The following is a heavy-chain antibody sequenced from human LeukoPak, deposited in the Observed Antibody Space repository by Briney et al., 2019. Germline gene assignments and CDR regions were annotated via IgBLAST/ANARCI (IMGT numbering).Heavy chain of an antibody. J-gene: IGHJ4*02. V-gene: IGHV3-23*01. CDR2: ISSSGSST. D-gene: IGHD6-19*01. Sequence: GGSLRLSCAASGFTFSNYAMSWVRQAPGKGLEWVSSISSSGSSTYYADSVKGRFTISRDNSKNTLFLQMNSLRAEDAAVYYCATQRSGWHYFDYWGQGTLVTVSS. CDR3: ATQRSGWHYFDY. CDR1: GFTFSNYA.